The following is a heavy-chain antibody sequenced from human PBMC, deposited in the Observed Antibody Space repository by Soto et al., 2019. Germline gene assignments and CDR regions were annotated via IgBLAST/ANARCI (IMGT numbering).Heavy chain of an antibody. CDR3: AKGTSSSTSLFDY. CDR2: ISGSGGST. CDR1: GFTFSSYA. D-gene: IGHD2-2*01. Sequence: EVQLLESGGGLVQPGGSLRLSCAASGFTFSSYAMSWVRQAPGKGLEWVSAISGSGGSTYYADSVKGRFTISRDNSKNTLYLQMISLRAQDTAVYYCAKGTSSSTSLFDYWGQGTLVTVSS. V-gene: IGHV3-23*01. J-gene: IGHJ4*02.